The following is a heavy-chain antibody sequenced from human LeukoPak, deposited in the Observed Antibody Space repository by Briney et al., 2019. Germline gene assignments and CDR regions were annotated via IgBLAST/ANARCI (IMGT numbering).Heavy chain of an antibody. CDR1: GYIFNNHY. CDR3: ARVGDAYNRRGELDF. D-gene: IGHD5-24*01. Sequence: ASVKVSCKTSGYIFNNHYLQWVRQAPGQGLEWMGIINPNGGDTGYAQKFQDRLTMTRDTSTRTVFMELGSLRSEDTAVYYCARVGDAYNRRGELDFWGQGTLVTVSS. V-gene: IGHV1-46*02. CDR2: INPNGGDT. J-gene: IGHJ4*02.